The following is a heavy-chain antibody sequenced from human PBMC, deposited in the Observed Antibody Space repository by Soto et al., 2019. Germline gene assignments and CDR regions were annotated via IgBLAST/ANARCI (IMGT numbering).Heavy chain of an antibody. CDR2: IYYMGRT. J-gene: IGHJ4*02. D-gene: IGHD1-26*01. CDR3: ARDPVGVTHFDY. Sequence: SETLSLTSPVDSIRTYYWNWIRQPPGKGLEWIGYIYYMGRTNYNPSLKSRVTMSIDTSKNQFSLRLSSLTAADTAVYYCARDPVGVTHFDYWGQGALVTVSS. V-gene: IGHV4-59*01. CDR1: DSIRTYY.